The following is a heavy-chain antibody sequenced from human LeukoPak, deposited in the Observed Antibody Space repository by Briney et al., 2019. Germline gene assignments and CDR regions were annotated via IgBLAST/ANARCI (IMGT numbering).Heavy chain of an antibody. V-gene: IGHV4-59*08. D-gene: IGHD6-13*01. CDR3: ARRYSSTPNGGYFQH. CDR1: GGSISSYY. Sequence: SETLSLTCTVSGGSISSYYWSWIRQPPGKGLEWIGYIYYSGSTNYNPSLKSRVTISVDTSKNQFSLKLSSVTAADTAVYYCARRYSSTPNGGYFQHWGQGTLVTVSS. CDR2: IYYSGST. J-gene: IGHJ1*01.